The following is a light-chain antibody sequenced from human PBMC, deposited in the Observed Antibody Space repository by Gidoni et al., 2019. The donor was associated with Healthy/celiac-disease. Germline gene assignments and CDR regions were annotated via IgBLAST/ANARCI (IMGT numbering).Light chain of an antibody. CDR3: QQYGSAALT. J-gene: IGKJ4*01. CDR1: QSVSSSY. Sequence: DIVLTQSPGTLSFSPGESATLSCRASQSVSSSYLAWYQQKPGQAPRLLIYGASSRATGIPDRFSGSGSGTDFTLTISRLEPEDFAVYYCQQYGSAALTFGGGTKVEIK. V-gene: IGKV3-20*01. CDR2: GAS.